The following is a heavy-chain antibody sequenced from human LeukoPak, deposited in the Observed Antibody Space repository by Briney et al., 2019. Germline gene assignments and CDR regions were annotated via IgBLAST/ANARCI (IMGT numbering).Heavy chain of an antibody. CDR3: ARDHRVATIFFDY. CDR2: IIPIVDIT. Sequence: SVRVSCKTSGFTFSSYGISWVRQAPGQGLEWIGRIIPIVDITNYAQKFQGRVTITADRYTSTTYMELSSLRSQDTAVYYCARDHRVATIFFDYWGQGTLVTVSS. CDR1: GFTFSSYG. V-gene: IGHV1-69*04. D-gene: IGHD5-12*01. J-gene: IGHJ4*02.